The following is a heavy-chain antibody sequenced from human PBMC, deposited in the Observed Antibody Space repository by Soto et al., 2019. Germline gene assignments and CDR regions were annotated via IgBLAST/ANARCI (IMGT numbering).Heavy chain of an antibody. CDR1: GGSITTTSFS. D-gene: IGHD3-9*01. Sequence: PSETLSLTCTVSGGSITTTSFSWDWIRQPPGKGLEWIGSIFYSGGTYYNPSLKSRVTISVDTSKNQFSLKLSSVTAADTAVYYCARVYYDILTGYYIHYFDYWGQGTLVTVSS. V-gene: IGHV4-39*07. CDR3: ARVYYDILTGYYIHYFDY. J-gene: IGHJ4*02. CDR2: IFYSGGT.